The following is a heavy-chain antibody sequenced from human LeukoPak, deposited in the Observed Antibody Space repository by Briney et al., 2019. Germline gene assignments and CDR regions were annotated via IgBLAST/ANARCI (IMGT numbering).Heavy chain of an antibody. V-gene: IGHV3-7*03. Sequence: GGSLRLSCAASGFTFSNYWMNWVRQAPGKGLEWVANIKEDGSDKYYVDSVKGRFTISRDTSKNTLYLQMNSLRAEDTAVFYCARDRLAGTRYFDYWGQGTLVTVSS. D-gene: IGHD6-19*01. CDR3: ARDRLAGTRYFDY. J-gene: IGHJ4*02. CDR1: GFTFSNYW. CDR2: IKEDGSDK.